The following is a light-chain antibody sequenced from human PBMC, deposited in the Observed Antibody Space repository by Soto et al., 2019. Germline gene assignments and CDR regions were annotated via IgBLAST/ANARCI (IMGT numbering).Light chain of an antibody. Sequence: DIQMTQSPSSLSAFVGDRVTITCRASQSLNSYLNWYQQKPGKAPKFLIYASSRLQSGVPSRFSGSGFGTDFTLTIRTLQPDDFATYYCQQSYSTPYTFGQGTKLEIK. CDR2: ASS. CDR1: QSLNSY. CDR3: QQSYSTPYT. J-gene: IGKJ2*01. V-gene: IGKV1-39*01.